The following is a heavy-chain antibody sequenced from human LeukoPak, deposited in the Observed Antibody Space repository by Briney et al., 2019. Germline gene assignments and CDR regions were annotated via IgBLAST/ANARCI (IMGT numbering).Heavy chain of an antibody. J-gene: IGHJ4*02. CDR1: GYTLTELS. CDR3: ARKDYFDY. CDR2: FDPEDGET. Sequence: ASVKVSCKVSGYTLTELSMHWVRQAPGKGLEWMGGFDPEDGETIYAQKFQGRVTMTRNTSISTAYMELSSLRSEDTAVYYCARKDYFDYWGQGTLVTVSS. V-gene: IGHV1-24*01.